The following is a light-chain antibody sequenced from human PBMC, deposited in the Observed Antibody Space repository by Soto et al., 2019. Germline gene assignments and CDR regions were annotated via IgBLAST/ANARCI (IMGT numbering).Light chain of an antibody. Sequence: QSALTQPASVSGSPGQSITISCTGSSTDVGGYNYVSWYQQHPGKATKVMIYEVSNRPSGVSNRFSGSKSGNTASLTISGLQAEDEADYYCSSYTSSSTYVFGTGTKVTVL. J-gene: IGLJ1*01. V-gene: IGLV2-14*01. CDR3: SSYTSSSTYV. CDR1: STDVGGYNY. CDR2: EVS.